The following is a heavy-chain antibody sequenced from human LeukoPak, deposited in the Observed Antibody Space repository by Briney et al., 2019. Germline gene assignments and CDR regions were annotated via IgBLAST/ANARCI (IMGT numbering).Heavy chain of an antibody. D-gene: IGHD4-17*01. J-gene: IGHJ4*02. Sequence: ASVTVSCKASGYTFTGYYMHWMRQAPGQGLEWMGWINPNSGGTNYAQKFQGRVIMTRDTSISTAYMELSRLSSDDTAAYYYSEDTVTTSSPDCWGQGTLVSVS. V-gene: IGHV1-2*02. CDR3: SEDTVTTSSPDC. CDR1: GYTFTGYY. CDR2: INPNSGGT.